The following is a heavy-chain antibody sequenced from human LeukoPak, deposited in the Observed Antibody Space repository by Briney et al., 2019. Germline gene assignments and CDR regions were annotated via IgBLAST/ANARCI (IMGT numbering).Heavy chain of an antibody. CDR2: INHSGST. D-gene: IGHD5-18*01. V-gene: IGHV4-34*01. J-gene: IGHJ4*02. Sequence: PSETLSLTCAVYGVSFSGYYWSWIRQPPGKGLEWIGEINHSGSTNYNPSLKSRVTISVDTSKNQFSLKLSSVTAADTAVYYCARDYQGGYGDKTVDYWGQGTLVTVSS. CDR1: GVSFSGYY. CDR3: ARDYQGGYGDKTVDY.